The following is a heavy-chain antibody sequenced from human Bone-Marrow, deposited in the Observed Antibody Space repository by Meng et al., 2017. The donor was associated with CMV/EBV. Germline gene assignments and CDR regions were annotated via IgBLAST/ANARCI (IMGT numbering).Heavy chain of an antibody. Sequence: ASVKVSCKASGYTFTSYDINWVRQATGQGLEWMGWMNPNSGNTDYAQKFQGRVTMTRNTSISTAYMELSSLRSEDTPVYYCARVWYSSSWDGPWDYDYGMDVWGQGTTVTGSS. CDR3: ARVWYSSSWDGPWDYDYGMDV. D-gene: IGHD6-13*01. CDR2: MNPNSGNT. CDR1: GYTFTSYD. V-gene: IGHV1-8*01. J-gene: IGHJ6*01.